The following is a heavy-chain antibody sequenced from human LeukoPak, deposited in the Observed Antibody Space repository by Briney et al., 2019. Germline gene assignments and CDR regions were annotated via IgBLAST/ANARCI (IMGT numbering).Heavy chain of an antibody. V-gene: IGHV3-74*01. J-gene: IGHJ4*02. CDR1: GFTFSSYW. D-gene: IGHD6-13*01. Sequence: PGRSLRLSCAASGFTFSSYWMHWVRQAPGEGLVWVSRINSDGSSTSYADSVKGRFTISRDNAKNTLYLQMNSLRAEDTAVYYCARDPKPSSSWYYFDYWGQGTLVTVSS. CDR3: ARDPKPSSSWYYFDY. CDR2: INSDGSST.